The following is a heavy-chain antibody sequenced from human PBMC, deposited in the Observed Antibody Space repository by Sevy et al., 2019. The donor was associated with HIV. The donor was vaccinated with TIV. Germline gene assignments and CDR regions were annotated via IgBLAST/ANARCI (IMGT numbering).Heavy chain of an antibody. J-gene: IGHJ4*02. CDR3: ARGGALTYYDTTGFQSYFDS. D-gene: IGHD3-22*01. CDR2: IYDSGSS. Sequence: SETLSLTCAISGGSISGHYWGWIRQPPGKGLEWIAYIYDSGSSNYNPSLSGRVTISVDTSKNQFSLWLSSVTAADTAVYYWARGGALTYYDTTGFQSYFDSGGPGTLVTVSS. V-gene: IGHV4-59*11. CDR1: GGSISGHY.